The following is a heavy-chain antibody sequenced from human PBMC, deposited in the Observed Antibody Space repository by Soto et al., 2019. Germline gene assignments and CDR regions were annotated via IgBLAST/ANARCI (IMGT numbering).Heavy chain of an antibody. Sequence: GGSLRLSCAASGFTFSIYGIHWVRQVPGKGLEWVALISHEGRNEYYATSVKGRFTVSRDNSKNTLYLQMNSLRVEDTAVYYCAKDSANYYASGPFDSWGQGTLVTVSS. CDR1: GFTFSIYG. CDR3: AKDSANYYASGPFDS. V-gene: IGHV3-30*18. CDR2: ISHEGRNE. J-gene: IGHJ4*02. D-gene: IGHD3-10*01.